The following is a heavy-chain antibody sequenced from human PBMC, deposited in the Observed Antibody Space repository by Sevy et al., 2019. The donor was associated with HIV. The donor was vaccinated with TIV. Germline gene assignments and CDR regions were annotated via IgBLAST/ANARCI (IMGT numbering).Heavy chain of an antibody. V-gene: IGHV4-59*12. CDR1: GASISTYV. D-gene: IGHD3-10*01. CDR2: FFYTGNP. Sequence: SETLSLTCTVSGASISTYVWTWIRQPPGKGLEWVGYFFYTGNPNYNPSLSSRVTISGDTSKNQFSLTLSSVTAADTAVYYCATGAGVSKSAFWGQGTLVTVSS. CDR3: ATGAGVSKSAF. J-gene: IGHJ4*02.